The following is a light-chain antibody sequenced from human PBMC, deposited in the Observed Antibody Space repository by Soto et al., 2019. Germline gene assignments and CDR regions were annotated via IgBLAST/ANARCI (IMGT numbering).Light chain of an antibody. V-gene: IGKV3-11*01. J-gene: IGKJ4*01. CDR2: GAS. CDR3: QQRSNWPLT. Sequence: EIVLTQSPATLSLSPGERATLSCRASQSVSSYLAWYQQKPGQAPRLHIYGASTRATGIPDRFSGSGSGTDFTLTISSLEPEDFAVYYCQQRSNWPLTFGGGTKVDIK. CDR1: QSVSSY.